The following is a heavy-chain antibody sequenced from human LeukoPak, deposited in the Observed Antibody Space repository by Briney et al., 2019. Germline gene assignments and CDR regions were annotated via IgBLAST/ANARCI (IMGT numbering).Heavy chain of an antibody. D-gene: IGHD3-10*01. J-gene: IGHJ4*02. CDR1: GYTFTSYY. CDR3: ARVDMVRGVITGGVH. Sequence: GASVKVSCKASGYTFTSYYMHWVRQAPGQGLEWMGIINPSGGGTSYAQKFQGRVTMTRDTSTSTVYMELSSLRSDDTAVYYCARVDMVRGVITGGVHWGQGTLVTVSS. V-gene: IGHV1-46*01. CDR2: INPSGGGT.